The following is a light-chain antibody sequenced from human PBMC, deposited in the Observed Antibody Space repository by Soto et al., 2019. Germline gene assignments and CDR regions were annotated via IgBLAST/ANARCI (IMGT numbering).Light chain of an antibody. J-gene: IGKJ2*02. Sequence: EIVMTQSPATLSLSPGERATLSCRASQSVSSNLAWYQQKPGQAPRLLIYDASTRATGIPARFSGSGSGTEFTLTISSLQSEDFAVYYCQQYNNWPRTFGQGTKLEIK. CDR2: DAS. CDR1: QSVSSN. CDR3: QQYNNWPRT. V-gene: IGKV3-15*01.